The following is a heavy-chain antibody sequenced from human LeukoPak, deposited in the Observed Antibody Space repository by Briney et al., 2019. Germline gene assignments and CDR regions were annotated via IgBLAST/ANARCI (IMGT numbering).Heavy chain of an antibody. V-gene: IGHV4-59*01. Sequence: SETLSLTCAVYGGSFSSYYWSWIRQPPGKGLEWIGYIYYSGSTNYNPSLKSRVTISVDTSKNQLSLKLSSVTAADTALYYCATSSTQKSFDYWGQGTLVTVSS. J-gene: IGHJ4*02. CDR3: ATSSTQKSFDY. D-gene: IGHD6-13*01. CDR1: GGSFSSYY. CDR2: IYYSGST.